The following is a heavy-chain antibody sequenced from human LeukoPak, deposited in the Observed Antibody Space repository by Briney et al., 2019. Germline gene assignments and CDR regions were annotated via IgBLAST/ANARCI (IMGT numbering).Heavy chain of an antibody. D-gene: IGHD3-9*01. CDR1: GGSISSYY. CDR3: AREYYDILTGYSNYNWFDP. CDR2: ICYSGST. Sequence: PSETLSLTCTVSGGSISSYYWSWIRQPPGKGLEWIGYICYSGSTNYNPSLKSRVTISVDTSKNQFSLKLSSVTAADTAVYYCAREYYDILTGYSNYNWFDPWGQGTLVTVSS. V-gene: IGHV4-59*01. J-gene: IGHJ5*02.